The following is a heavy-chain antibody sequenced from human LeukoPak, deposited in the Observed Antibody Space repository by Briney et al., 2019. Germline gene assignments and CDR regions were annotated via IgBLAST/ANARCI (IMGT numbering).Heavy chain of an antibody. D-gene: IGHD5-12*01. CDR3: ARAPSLTRGYSGYGLDY. Sequence: GGSLRLSCAASGFTFSNYAMHWVCQAPGKGLEWVAVISYDGSNKYYADSVKGRFTISRDNSKNTLYLQMNNLRPEDTAVHYCARAPSLTRGYSGYGLDYWGQGTLVTVSS. V-gene: IGHV3-30-3*01. J-gene: IGHJ4*02. CDR1: GFTFSNYA. CDR2: ISYDGSNK.